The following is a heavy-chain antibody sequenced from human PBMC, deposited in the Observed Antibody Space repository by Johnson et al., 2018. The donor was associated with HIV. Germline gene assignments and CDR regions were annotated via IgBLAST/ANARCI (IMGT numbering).Heavy chain of an antibody. CDR3: ARVTHIQLWANDAFDI. D-gene: IGHD5-18*01. J-gene: IGHJ3*02. CDR1: GFTFSSYG. V-gene: IGHV3-30*19. Sequence: QVQLVESGGGVVQPGRSLRLSCAASGFTFSSYGMHWVRQAPGKGLEWVAVIWYDGSNKYYADSVKGRFTISRDNSKNTLYLQMNSLRAEDTAVYYCARVTHIQLWANDAFDIWGQGTMVTVSS. CDR2: IWYDGSNK.